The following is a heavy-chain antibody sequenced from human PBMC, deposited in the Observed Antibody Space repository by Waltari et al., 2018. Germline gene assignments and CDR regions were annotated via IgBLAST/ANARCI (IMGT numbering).Heavy chain of an antibody. CDR3: AHINVGGPTDTFDN. Sequence: QMTMKASGPTLVQPPQPLPLTCTFPGFSLSTTGVAVGWIRQPPGQALPWLALIYWTDDKRYSSSPTSRHAITKDTSKNLVVRTMTIMDTVVTATYFCAHINVGGPTDTFDNWGQGTVGTVSS. J-gene: IGHJ3*02. CDR2: IYWTDDK. CDR1: GFSLSTTGVA. V-gene: IGHV2-5*01. D-gene: IGHD3-16*01.